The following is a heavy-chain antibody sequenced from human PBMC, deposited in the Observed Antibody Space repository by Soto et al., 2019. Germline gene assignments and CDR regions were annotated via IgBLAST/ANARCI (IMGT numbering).Heavy chain of an antibody. J-gene: IGHJ6*03. V-gene: IGHV3-73*01. CDR2: IRSKANSYAT. Sequence: EVQLVESGGGLVQPGGSLKLSCAASGFTFSGSAMHWVRQASGKGLEWVGRIRSKANSYATAYAASVKGRFTISRDDSKNTAYLQMNSLKTEDTAVYYCTRHNEGALQLLDNYYYMDVWGKGTTVTVSS. CDR1: GFTFSGSA. CDR3: TRHNEGALQLLDNYYYMDV. D-gene: IGHD5-18*01.